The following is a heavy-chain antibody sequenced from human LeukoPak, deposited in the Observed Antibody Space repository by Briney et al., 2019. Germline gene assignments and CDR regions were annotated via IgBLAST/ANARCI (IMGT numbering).Heavy chain of an antibody. Sequence: SETLSLTCTVSGGSISRYYWSWMRQPPGKGLEWIGYIYYSGSTNYNPSLKSRVTISVDTSKNQFSLKLSSVTAADTAVYYCARDVRYYDSSGYRVFDYWGQGTLVTVSS. D-gene: IGHD3-22*01. CDR2: IYYSGST. J-gene: IGHJ4*02. CDR1: GGSISRYY. V-gene: IGHV4-59*01. CDR3: ARDVRYYDSSGYRVFDY.